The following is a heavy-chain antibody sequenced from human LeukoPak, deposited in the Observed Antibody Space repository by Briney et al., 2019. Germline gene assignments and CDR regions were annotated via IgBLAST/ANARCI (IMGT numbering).Heavy chain of an antibody. Sequence: PGGSLRLSCAASGFTFSSYAMSWVRQAPGKGLEWVSAISGSGGSTYYADSVKGRFTISRDNSKNTLYLQMNSLRAEDTAVYYCAKIGTTVVTPIPNYFDYWGQGTLVTVSS. J-gene: IGHJ4*02. CDR2: ISGSGGST. CDR1: GFTFSSYA. D-gene: IGHD4-23*01. V-gene: IGHV3-23*01. CDR3: AKIGTTVVTPIPNYFDY.